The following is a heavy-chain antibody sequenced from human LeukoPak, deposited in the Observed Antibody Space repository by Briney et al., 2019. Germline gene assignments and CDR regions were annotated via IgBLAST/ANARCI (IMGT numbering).Heavy chain of an antibody. CDR3: ARIGYSYGPYYYYYMDV. CDR1: GGSISSSSYY. CDR2: IYYSGST. Sequence: PSETLSLTCTVSGGSISSSSYYWGWIRQPPGKGLEWIGSIYYSGSTYYNPSLKSRVTISVDTSKNQFSLKLSSVTAADTAVYYCARIGYSYGPYYYYYMDVWGKGTTVTVSS. V-gene: IGHV4-39*07. D-gene: IGHD5-18*01. J-gene: IGHJ6*03.